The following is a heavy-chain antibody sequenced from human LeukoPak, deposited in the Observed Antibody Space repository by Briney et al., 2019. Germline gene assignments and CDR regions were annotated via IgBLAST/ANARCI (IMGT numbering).Heavy chain of an antibody. CDR3: ARGRDGYNSDY. CDR2: ISSSGSTI. J-gene: IGHJ4*02. Sequence: PGGSLRLSCAASGFTFGSYEMNWVRQAPGKGLEWVSYISSSGSTIYYADSVKGRFTISRDDAKNSLSLQMNSLRAEDTAVYYCARGRDGYNSDYWGQGTLVTVSS. D-gene: IGHD5-24*01. V-gene: IGHV3-48*03. CDR1: GFTFGSYE.